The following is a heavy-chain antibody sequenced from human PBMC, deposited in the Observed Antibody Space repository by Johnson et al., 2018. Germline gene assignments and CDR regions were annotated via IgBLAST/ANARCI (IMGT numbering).Heavy chain of an antibody. CDR3: TREDYGMDV. V-gene: IGHV3-73*01. J-gene: IGHJ6*02. CDR1: GFTFSGSA. Sequence: VQLVQSGGGVVQPGRSLRLSCAASGFTFSGSAMHWVRQASGKGLEWVGRIRSKANNYATAYAGSVKGRFTISRDDSKNPAFLQMNSLKTEDTAVYYCTREDYGMDVWGQGTTVTVSS. CDR2: IRSKANNYAT.